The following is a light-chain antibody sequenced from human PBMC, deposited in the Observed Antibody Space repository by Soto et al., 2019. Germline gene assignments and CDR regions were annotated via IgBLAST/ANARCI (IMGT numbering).Light chain of an antibody. CDR3: QQYGVALWT. CDR1: RSVPSNF. J-gene: IGKJ1*01. Sequence: EIVLAQSPGTLSLSPGEGATLSCRASRSVPSNFLAWFQQKPGQDPRLLIYGASTRATDIPDRFTGSGSGTDFTLTISRLEPEDFAVYYCQQYGVALWTFGQGTKVDIK. CDR2: GAS. V-gene: IGKV3-20*01.